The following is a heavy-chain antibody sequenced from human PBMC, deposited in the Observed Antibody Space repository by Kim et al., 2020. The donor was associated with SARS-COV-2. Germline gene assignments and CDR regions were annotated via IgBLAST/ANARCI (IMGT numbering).Heavy chain of an antibody. CDR2: ISNSSSYI. CDR3: ARDRVSFDGGWWIDC. CDR1: GFTFSSYS. J-gene: IGHJ4*01. D-gene: IGHD2-15*01. Sequence: GGSLRLSCAASGFTFSSYSMNWVRQAPGKGLEWVSSISNSSSYIYYADSVKGRFTISRDNSKNSLYLQMNSLRAEDTAVYYCARDRVSFDGGWWIDCWG. V-gene: IGHV3-21*01.